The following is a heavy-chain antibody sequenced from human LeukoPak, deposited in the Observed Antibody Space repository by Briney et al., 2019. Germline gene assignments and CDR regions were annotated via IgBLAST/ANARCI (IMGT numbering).Heavy chain of an antibody. CDR2: IYYSGGT. Sequence: SQTLSLTWNVPGXSISSGGDYWSWIRQHPGKGLEWIGYIYYSGGTHTNPSLKSRVTISVDTSKNQFSLKLSSVAAADTALYYCARGLYYNSSGNPPDYWGQGTPVTVSS. J-gene: IGHJ4*02. CDR1: GXSISSGGDY. CDR3: ARGLYYNSSGNPPDY. V-gene: IGHV4-31*02. D-gene: IGHD3-10*01.